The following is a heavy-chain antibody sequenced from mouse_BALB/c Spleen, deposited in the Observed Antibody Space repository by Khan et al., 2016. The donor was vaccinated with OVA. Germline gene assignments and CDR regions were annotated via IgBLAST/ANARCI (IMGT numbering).Heavy chain of an antibody. V-gene: IGHV2-2*02. CDR1: GFSLTSHG. CDR2: IWSGGST. D-gene: IGHD2-4*01. J-gene: IGHJ3*01. CDR3: ARNYDYDEGLAY. Sequence: QVQLKESGPGLVQPSQSLSITCTVSGFSLTSHGVHWVRQSPGKGLEWLGVIWSGGSTDCNAAFISRLSISKDNSKSQVFFKMNSLQANDTAIYYCARNYDYDEGLAYWGQGTLVTVSA.